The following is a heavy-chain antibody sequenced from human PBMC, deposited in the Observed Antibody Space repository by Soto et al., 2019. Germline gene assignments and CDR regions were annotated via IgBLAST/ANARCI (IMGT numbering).Heavy chain of an antibody. D-gene: IGHD6-13*01. V-gene: IGHV4-59*02. CDR2: IYYSGST. J-gene: IGHJ4*02. Sequence: PSGTLSLTCTVSDGSVSSYYWSWIRQPPGKGLEWIGYIYYSGSTNYNPSLKSRVTISVDTSKNQFSLKLSSVTAADTAVYYCARGYGIAAAGLFFDYWGQGTLVTVSS. CDR1: DGSVSSYY. CDR3: ARGYGIAAAGLFFDY.